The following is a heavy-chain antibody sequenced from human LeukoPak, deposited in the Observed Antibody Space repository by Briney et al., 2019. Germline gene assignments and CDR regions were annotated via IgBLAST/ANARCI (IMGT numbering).Heavy chain of an antibody. D-gene: IGHD3-22*01. CDR3: ASALSSAYYFAAYYFDY. CDR1: GGSFSGYY. Sequence: SETLSLTSAVYGGSFSGYYWSWSRHPPRERLEWSGEINNSGSTNNNPSLKSRVTISVDTSKNQFSLKLSSVTAADTAVYYCASALSSAYYFAAYYFDYWGQGTLVTVSS. CDR2: INNSGST. V-gene: IGHV4-34*01. J-gene: IGHJ4*02.